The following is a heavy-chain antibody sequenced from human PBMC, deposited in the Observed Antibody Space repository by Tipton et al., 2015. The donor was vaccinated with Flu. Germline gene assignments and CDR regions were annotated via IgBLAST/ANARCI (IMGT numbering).Heavy chain of an antibody. CDR3: AKGRLWFAET. CDR1: GLNFENSV. J-gene: IGHJ4*02. D-gene: IGHD3-10*01. CDR2: LSWNSGNF. Sequence: SLRLSCAASGLNFENSVLHWVRQRPGKGLEWVSSLSWNSGNFAYADSVEGRFTISRDNAKSFGYLQMNSLRPEDTAVYFCAKGRLWFAETWGQGTLVTVSS. V-gene: IGHV3-9*01.